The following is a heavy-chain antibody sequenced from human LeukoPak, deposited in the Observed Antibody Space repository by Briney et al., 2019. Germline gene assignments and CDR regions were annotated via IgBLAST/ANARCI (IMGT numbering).Heavy chain of an antibody. V-gene: IGHV4-38-2*02. Sequence: PSETLSLTCTVSGYSISSGYYWGWIRQPPGKGLEWIGSIYHSGSTYYNPSLKSRVTISVDTSKNQFSLKLSSVTAADTAVYYCATGSWYLVWGQGTLVTVSS. J-gene: IGHJ4*02. CDR1: GYSISSGYY. D-gene: IGHD6-13*01. CDR3: ATGSWYLV. CDR2: IYHSGST.